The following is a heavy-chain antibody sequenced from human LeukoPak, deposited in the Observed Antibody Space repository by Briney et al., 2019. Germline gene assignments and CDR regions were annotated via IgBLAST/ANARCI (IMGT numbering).Heavy chain of an antibody. CDR3: ATLAPYGSGSYYNSAYYYGMDV. CDR1: GGSISSGDYY. Sequence: PSETLSLTCTVSGGSISSGDYYWSWIRQPPGKGLEWIGYIYYGGSTYYNPSLKSRVTISVERSKNKFSLKLRSVTAADTAVYYCATLAPYGSGSYYNSAYYYGMDVWGKGTTVTVSS. J-gene: IGHJ6*04. CDR2: IYYGGST. V-gene: IGHV4-30-4*01. D-gene: IGHD3-10*01.